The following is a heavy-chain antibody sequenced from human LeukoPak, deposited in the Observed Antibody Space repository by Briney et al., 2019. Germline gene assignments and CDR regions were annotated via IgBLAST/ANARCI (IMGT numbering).Heavy chain of an antibody. V-gene: IGHV1-69*05. CDR3: ARNLGYSYGLLYFDY. CDR1: GYDFNKYA. Sequence: SVKVSCKTSGYDFNKYAISWVRQAPGQGLEWMGGIIPIFGTANYAQKFQGRVTITTDESTSTAYMELSSLRSEDTAVYYCARNLGYSYGLLYFDYWGQGTLVTVSS. J-gene: IGHJ4*02. CDR2: IIPIFGTA. D-gene: IGHD5-18*01.